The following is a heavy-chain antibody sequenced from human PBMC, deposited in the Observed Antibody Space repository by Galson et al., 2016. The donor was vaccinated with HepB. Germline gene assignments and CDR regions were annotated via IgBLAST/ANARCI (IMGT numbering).Heavy chain of an antibody. J-gene: IGHJ4*02. CDR3: ATGTAAGTAFRY. Sequence: SENLSLTCAISGASLSSNVAAWFWIRQSPSSGLEWLGRPYYRSKWYYDYAVSVKSRVAINVYTSKIQFSLRLNFVTPEDTAIYYCATGTAAGTAFRYWGQGTLVTVSS. D-gene: IGHD6-13*01. CDR2: PYYRSKWYY. CDR1: GASLSSNVAA. V-gene: IGHV6-1*01.